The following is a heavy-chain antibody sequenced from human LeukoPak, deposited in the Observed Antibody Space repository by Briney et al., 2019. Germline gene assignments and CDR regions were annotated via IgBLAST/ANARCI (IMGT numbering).Heavy chain of an antibody. V-gene: IGHV3-15*01. Sequence: GGSLRLSCAVSGFTLSNSWMHWVRQAPGKGLEWVGRIKSKTNGGTTDYAAPVKGRFSISRDDSKNTLFLQMYSLRTEDTGVYYCSTMSAIFGVVIPDYWGQGTLVSVSP. CDR3: STMSAIFGVVIPDY. CDR1: GFTLSNSW. CDR2: IKSKTNGGTT. D-gene: IGHD3-3*01. J-gene: IGHJ4*02.